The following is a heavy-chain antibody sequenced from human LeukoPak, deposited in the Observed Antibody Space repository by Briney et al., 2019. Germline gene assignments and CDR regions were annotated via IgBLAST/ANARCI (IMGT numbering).Heavy chain of an antibody. CDR3: AKELRGYSYVSDY. CDR1: GFTFSSYA. CDR2: ISGSGGST. J-gene: IGHJ4*02. D-gene: IGHD5-18*01. Sequence: GGSLRLSCAASGFTFSSYAMSWVSQAPGKGMEWVSAISGSGGSTYYADSVKGRFTISRDNSKNTLYLQMNSLRAEDTAVYYCAKELRGYSYVSDYWGQGTLVTVSS. V-gene: IGHV3-23*01.